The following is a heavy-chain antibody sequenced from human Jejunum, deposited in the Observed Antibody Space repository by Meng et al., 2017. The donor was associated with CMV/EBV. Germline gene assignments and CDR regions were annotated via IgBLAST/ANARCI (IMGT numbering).Heavy chain of an antibody. J-gene: IGHJ4*02. CDR3: ARDLWPHIVVVTAPSEF. CDR2: ISTYNDNP. CDR1: GYTFSSYG. D-gene: IGHD2-21*02. Sequence: QVRPVQAGAEEKSTGASVTVSCKASGYTFSSYGFTWVRQAPGQGLEWLGWISTYNDNPKYAQKVQGRVTMTADTSTSTAYMELRSLTSDDTAVYYCARDLWPHIVVVTAPSEFWGQGTLVTVSS. V-gene: IGHV1-18*01.